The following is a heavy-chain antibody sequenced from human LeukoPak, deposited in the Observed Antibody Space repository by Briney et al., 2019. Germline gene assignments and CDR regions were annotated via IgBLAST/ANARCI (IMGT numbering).Heavy chain of an antibody. CDR3: TKGLASTYGYIGDY. D-gene: IGHD5-18*01. J-gene: IGHJ4*02. V-gene: IGHV3-23*01. CDR1: GFTFSSYA. Sequence: PGGSLRLSCAASGFTFSSYAMSWVRQAPGKGLEWVSGISASGDSTYYAESVKGRFTISGDSPKNTLYLQMNSLRAEDTAVYYCTKGLASTYGYIGDYWGQGTLVTVSS. CDR2: ISASGDST.